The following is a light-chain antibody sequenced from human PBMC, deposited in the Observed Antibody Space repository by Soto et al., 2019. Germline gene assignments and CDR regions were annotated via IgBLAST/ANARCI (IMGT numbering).Light chain of an antibody. CDR3: QHYNSYSEA. CDR2: AAS. Sequence: DIQLTQSPSFLSASVGDRVTITCRASQGISSYLAWYQQKPGKAPKLLIYAASTLQSGVPSRFSGSGSGTESTLKISSLQPDDFETYYCQHYNSYSEAFGQGTKVDIK. V-gene: IGKV1-9*01. J-gene: IGKJ1*01. CDR1: QGISSY.